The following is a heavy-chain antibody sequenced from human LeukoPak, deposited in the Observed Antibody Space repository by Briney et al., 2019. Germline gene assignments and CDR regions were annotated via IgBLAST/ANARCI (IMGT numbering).Heavy chain of an antibody. Sequence: SETPSLTCAVYGGSFSGYYWSWIRQPPGKGLEWIGEINHSGSTNYNPSLKSRVTISVDTSKNQFSLKLSSVTAADTAVYYCASLEDIVATMRADWGQGTLVTVSS. D-gene: IGHD5-12*01. V-gene: IGHV4-34*01. CDR1: GGSFSGYY. CDR2: INHSGST. CDR3: ASLEDIVATMRAD. J-gene: IGHJ4*02.